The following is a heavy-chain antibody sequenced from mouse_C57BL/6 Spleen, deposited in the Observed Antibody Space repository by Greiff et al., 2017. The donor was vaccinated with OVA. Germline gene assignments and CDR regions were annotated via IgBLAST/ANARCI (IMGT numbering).Heavy chain of an antibody. CDR2: IHPNSGST. V-gene: IGHV1-64*01. D-gene: IGHD4-1*01. CDR3: ASRGTGTGFAY. J-gene: IGHJ3*01. Sequence: QVQLKESGAELVKPGASVKLSCKASGYTFTSYWMHWVKQRPGQGLEWIGMIHPNSGSTNYNEKFKSKATLTVDKSSSTAYMQLSSLTSEDSAVYYCASRGTGTGFAYWGQGTLVTVSA. CDR1: GYTFTSYW.